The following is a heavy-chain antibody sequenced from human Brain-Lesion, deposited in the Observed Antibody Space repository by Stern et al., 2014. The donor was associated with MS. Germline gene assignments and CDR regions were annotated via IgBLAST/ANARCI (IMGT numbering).Heavy chain of an antibody. Sequence: VQLVQSGAEVKKPGASVKVSCKTSGYIFTGYYIHWVRQAPGQGLEWMAWINPNNGGTKYAQKVQGRVTMSRDTSISTDYVELSSLTSDDTAVYYCARDQRGITIFGVVTDYYYLGMDVWGQGTTVTVSS. CDR1: GYIFTGYY. CDR2: INPNNGGT. J-gene: IGHJ6*02. CDR3: ARDQRGITIFGVVTDYYYLGMDV. D-gene: IGHD3-3*01. V-gene: IGHV1-2*02.